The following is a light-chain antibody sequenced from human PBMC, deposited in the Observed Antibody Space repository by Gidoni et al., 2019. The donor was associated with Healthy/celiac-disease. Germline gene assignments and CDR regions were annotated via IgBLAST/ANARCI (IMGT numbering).Light chain of an antibody. CDR3: QSYDRSLSGAI. V-gene: IGLV1-40*01. CDR2: VNT. Sequence: QSVLTQPPSVSGAPGQRVTISCTGSSSNIGSGYDIPWYQQFPGTAPKLLIFVNTNRPSGVPDRFSGSKSGTSASLAITGLQAEDEADYYCQSYDRSLSGAIFGGGTKLTVL. J-gene: IGLJ2*01. CDR1: SSNIGSGYD.